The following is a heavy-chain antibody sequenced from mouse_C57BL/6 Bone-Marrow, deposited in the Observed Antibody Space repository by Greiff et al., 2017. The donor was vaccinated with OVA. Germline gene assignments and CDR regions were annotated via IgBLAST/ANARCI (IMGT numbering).Heavy chain of an antibody. CDR1: GYTFTSYW. V-gene: IGHV1-69*01. J-gene: IGHJ2*01. Sequence: QVQLQQPGAELVMPGASVKLSCKASGYTFTSYWMPWVKQRPGQGLEWIGEIDPSDSYTNYNQNFKGKSTLTVDKSSSTAYMQLSSLTSEDSAVYYCARLDGNYLYYFDYWGQGTTLTVSS. CDR2: IDPSDSYT. D-gene: IGHD2-1*01. CDR3: ARLDGNYLYYFDY.